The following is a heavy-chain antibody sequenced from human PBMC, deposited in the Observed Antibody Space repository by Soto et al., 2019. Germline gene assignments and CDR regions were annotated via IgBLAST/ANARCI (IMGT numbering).Heavy chain of an antibody. V-gene: IGHV3-30-3*01. D-gene: IGHD1-7*01. J-gene: IGHJ4*02. CDR1: GFTFSSYA. CDR3: ARSGTTVPFDY. Sequence: GGSLRLSCAASGFTFSSYAMHWVRQAPGKGLEWVAVISYDGSNKYYADSVKGRFTISRDNSKNTPYLQMNSLRAEDTAVYYCARSGTTVPFDYWGQGTLVTVSS. CDR2: ISYDGSNK.